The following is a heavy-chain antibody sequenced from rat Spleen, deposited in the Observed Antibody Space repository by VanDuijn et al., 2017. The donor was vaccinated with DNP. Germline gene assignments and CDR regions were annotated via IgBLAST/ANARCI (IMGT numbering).Heavy chain of an antibody. V-gene: IGHV5-27*01. J-gene: IGHJ4*01. CDR1: GFTFSNYY. CDR2: INTGGSTT. CDR3: TRINYGGYYYVMDA. Sequence: EVQLVESGGGLVQPGRSLKLSCAASGFTFSNYYMAWIRQAPGKGLEWISSINTGGSTTYYRDSVKGRFTISRDNAKSTLYLQMNSLRSEDTATYYCTRINYGGYYYVMDAWGQGASVTVSS. D-gene: IGHD1-11*01.